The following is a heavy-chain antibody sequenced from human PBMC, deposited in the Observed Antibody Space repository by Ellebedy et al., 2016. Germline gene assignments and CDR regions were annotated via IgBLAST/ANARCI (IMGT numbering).Heavy chain of an antibody. CDR2: IYGAGEK. CDR1: GFSLSTTEVG. J-gene: IGHJ4*02. V-gene: IGHV2-5*02. Sequence: SGPTLVKPTQTLTLTCTFSGFSLSTTEVGVGWIRQPPGKALEWLAVIYGAGEKHCSPSLKSRLTITKDTSKNQVVLTVTDMDPVDTATYYCAHRLGGSFDFWGQGILVTVSS. D-gene: IGHD3-16*01. CDR3: AHRLGGSFDF.